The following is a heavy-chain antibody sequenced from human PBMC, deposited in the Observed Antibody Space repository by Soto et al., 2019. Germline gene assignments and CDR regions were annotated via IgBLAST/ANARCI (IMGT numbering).Heavy chain of an antibody. V-gene: IGHV1-8*01. CDR1: GYTFTSYD. Sequence: QVQLVQSGAEVKKPGASVKVSCKASGYTFTSYDINWVRQATGQGLEWMGWMNPNGGNTGYAQKFQGRVTMTRNTSISTAYMELSSLRSEDTAVYYCARGGYDFWSGYSPFDYWGQGTLVTVSS. CDR2: MNPNGGNT. CDR3: ARGGYDFWSGYSPFDY. D-gene: IGHD3-3*01. J-gene: IGHJ4*02.